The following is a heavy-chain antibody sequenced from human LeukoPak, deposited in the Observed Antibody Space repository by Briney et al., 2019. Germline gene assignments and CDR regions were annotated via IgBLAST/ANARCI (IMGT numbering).Heavy chain of an antibody. D-gene: IGHD3-16*01. J-gene: IGHJ3*02. Sequence: SVKVSCKASGYTFTSYGISWVRQALGQGLEWMGWISRYNGNTNYAQKLQGRVTMTTDTSTSTAYMEVNSLRAEDTAVYYCAKDFFVTSHPHGAFDIWGQGTMVTVSS. V-gene: IGHV1-18*01. CDR3: AKDFFVTSHPHGAFDI. CDR1: GYTFTSYG. CDR2: ISRYNGNT.